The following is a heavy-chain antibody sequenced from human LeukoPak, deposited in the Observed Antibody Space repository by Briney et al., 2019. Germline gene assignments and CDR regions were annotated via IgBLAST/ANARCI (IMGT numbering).Heavy chain of an antibody. Sequence: SETLSLTCTVSGGSISNYYWNCIRQPAGKGLEWIGRIYTSGSTNYNPSLRSRVTMSVDTSKNQFSLKLTSVTAADTAVYYCARDSIGYSSSWYGIGAFDIWGQGTMVTVSS. J-gene: IGHJ3*02. CDR1: GGSISNYY. D-gene: IGHD6-13*01. CDR3: ARDSIGYSSSWYGIGAFDI. V-gene: IGHV4-4*07. CDR2: IYTSGST.